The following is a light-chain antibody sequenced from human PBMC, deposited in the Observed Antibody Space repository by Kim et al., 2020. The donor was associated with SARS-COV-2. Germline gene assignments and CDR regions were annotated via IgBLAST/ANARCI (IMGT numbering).Light chain of an antibody. CDR2: DAS. Sequence: SASVGDRVTINCRASQSISSWFAWYQQKPGKAPKLLIYDASTLESGVPSRFSGSESGTEFTLTISSLQPDDFATYYCQQYNSYPWTFGQGTKVEI. J-gene: IGKJ1*01. CDR3: QQYNSYPWT. V-gene: IGKV1-5*01. CDR1: QSISSW.